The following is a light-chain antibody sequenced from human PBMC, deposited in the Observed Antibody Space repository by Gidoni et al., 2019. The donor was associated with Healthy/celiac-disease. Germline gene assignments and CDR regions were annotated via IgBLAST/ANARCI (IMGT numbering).Light chain of an antibody. CDR3: QQYNNWPPWT. CDR1: QSVSSN. Sequence: EIVMTQSPATLSVSPGESTTLSCRASQSVSSNLAWYQQKHGQAPRLLIYGASTRATGIPARFSGSGSGTEFTLTISSLQSEDFAVYYCQQYNNWPPWTFXQXTKVXIK. J-gene: IGKJ1*01. V-gene: IGKV3-15*01. CDR2: GAS.